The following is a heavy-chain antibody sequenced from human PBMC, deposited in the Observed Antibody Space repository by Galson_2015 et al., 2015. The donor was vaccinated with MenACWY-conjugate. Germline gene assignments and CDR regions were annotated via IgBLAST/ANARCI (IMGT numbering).Heavy chain of an antibody. CDR2: IIPIFGTA. Sequence: SVKVSCKASGGTFSSYAISWVRQAPGQGLEWMGGIIPIFGTANYAQKFQGRVTITADESTSTAYMELSSLRSEDTAVYYCARHDNGYIRGKFDYWGQGTLVTVSS. J-gene: IGHJ4*02. CDR1: GGTFSSYA. D-gene: IGHD5-24*01. V-gene: IGHV1-69*13. CDR3: ARHDNGYIRGKFDY.